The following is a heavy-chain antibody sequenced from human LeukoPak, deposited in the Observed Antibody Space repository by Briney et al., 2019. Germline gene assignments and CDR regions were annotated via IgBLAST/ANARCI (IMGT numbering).Heavy chain of an antibody. CDR3: TKGPGKFEY. CDR2: TYYRSKWST. J-gene: IGHJ4*02. Sequence: SQTLSLTCAISGDSVSNNSASWNWFRQSPSRGLEWLARTYYRSKWSTDYAVSVKRRITINVHTSKNQFSLQLNSVTPEDTAVYYCTKGPGKFEYWGQGTLVIVSS. CDR1: GDSVSNNSAS. V-gene: IGHV6-1*01. D-gene: IGHD3-10*01.